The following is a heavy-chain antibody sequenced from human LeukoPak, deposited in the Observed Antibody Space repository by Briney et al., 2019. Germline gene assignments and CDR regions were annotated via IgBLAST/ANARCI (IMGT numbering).Heavy chain of an antibody. V-gene: IGHV3-7*01. Sequence: GGSLRLSCAASGFTFSSYWMSWVRQAPGKGLEWVANIKQDGSEKYYVDSVKGRFTISRDNAQNSLYLQMNSLRAEDTAVYYCAREVSSSSGWHYYYYYYMDVWGKGTTVTVSS. CDR3: AREVSSSSGWHYYYYYYMDV. D-gene: IGHD6-19*01. CDR2: IKQDGSEK. J-gene: IGHJ6*03. CDR1: GFTFSSYW.